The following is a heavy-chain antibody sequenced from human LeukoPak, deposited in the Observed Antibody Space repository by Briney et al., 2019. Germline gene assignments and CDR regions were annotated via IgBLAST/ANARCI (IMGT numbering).Heavy chain of an antibody. CDR2: INWNGGST. CDR3: ARARDNYYDSSDYYWFDS. D-gene: IGHD3-22*01. J-gene: IGHJ5*01. Sequence: GGSLRLSCAASGFTFDDYGMSWVRQAPGKGLEWVSGINWNGGSTGYADSVKGRFTISRDNAKNSLYLQMNSLRAEDTALYYCARARDNYYDSSDYYWFDSWGQGTLVTVSS. CDR1: GFTFDDYG. V-gene: IGHV3-20*04.